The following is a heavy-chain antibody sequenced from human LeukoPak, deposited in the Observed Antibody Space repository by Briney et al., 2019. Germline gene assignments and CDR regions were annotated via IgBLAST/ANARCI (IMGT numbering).Heavy chain of an antibody. J-gene: IGHJ5*02. CDR1: GGSISSSSYY. CDR3: ARPHGSGSNWFDP. Sequence: PSETLSPTCTVSGGSISSSSYYWGWIRQPPGKGLEWIGSIYYSGSTYYNPSLKSRVTISVDTSKNQFSLKLSSVTAADTAVYYCARPHGSGSNWFDPWGQGTLVTVSS. D-gene: IGHD3-10*01. CDR2: IYYSGST. V-gene: IGHV4-39*01.